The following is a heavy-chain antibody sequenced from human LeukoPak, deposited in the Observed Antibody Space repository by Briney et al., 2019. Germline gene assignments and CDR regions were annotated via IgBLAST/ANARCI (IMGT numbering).Heavy chain of an antibody. V-gene: IGHV3-33*06. D-gene: IGHD5-18*01. J-gene: IGHJ4*02. Sequence: PGGSLRLSCAASGFTFSSYGMHWVRQAPGKGLEWVAVIWYDGSNKYYADSVKGRFTISRDNSKNTLYLQMNSLRAEDTAVYYCAKAGYSYDNYFDYWGQGTLVTVSS. CDR3: AKAGYSYDNYFDY. CDR2: IWYDGSNK. CDR1: GFTFSSYG.